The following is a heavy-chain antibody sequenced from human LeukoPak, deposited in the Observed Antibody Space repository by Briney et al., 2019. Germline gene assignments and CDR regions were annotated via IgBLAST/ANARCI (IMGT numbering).Heavy chain of an antibody. V-gene: IGHV3-48*04. J-gene: IGHJ6*03. CDR3: ARVRGPTLKTCYMDV. CDR2: ISDRSSTI. CDR1: GFTFTVYS. Sequence: GGSLRLSCAASGFTFTVYSIIWVRQAPGKGLEWVSFISDISDRSSTIHYADPVKGRFTISRDNAERSVYLQMNSLRADDTAVYYCARVRGPTLKTCYMDVWGTGTTVTVSS. D-gene: IGHD3-10*01.